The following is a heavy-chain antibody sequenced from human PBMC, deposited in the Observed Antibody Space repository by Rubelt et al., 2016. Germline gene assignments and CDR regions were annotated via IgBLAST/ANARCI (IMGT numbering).Heavy chain of an antibody. CDR1: GYIFTGYY. D-gene: IGHD6-13*01. CDR2: INPNSGGT. J-gene: IGHJ4*02. Sequence: GYIFTGYYMHWVRQAPGQGLEWMGRINPNSGGTNYAQKFQGRVTMTRDTSISTAYMELSRLTSDDTAVYYCARDPYSSSWYLFDYWGQGTLVTVSS. CDR3: ARDPYSSSWYLFDY. V-gene: IGHV1-2*06.